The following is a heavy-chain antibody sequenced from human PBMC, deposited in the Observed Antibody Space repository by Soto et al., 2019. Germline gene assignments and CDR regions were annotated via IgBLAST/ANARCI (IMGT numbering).Heavy chain of an antibody. D-gene: IGHD5-12*01. V-gene: IGHV4-39*01. CDR2: IYYSGST. J-gene: IGHJ4*02. Sequence: QLQLQESGPGLVKPSETLSLTCTVSGGSISSSSYYWGWIRQPPGKGLEWIGSIYYSGSTYYNPSLKSRVTRSVDTSKNQFSLKLSSVTAADTAVYYCARHLLGRWLHPSRGWGQGTLVTVSS. CDR1: GGSISSSSYY. CDR3: ARHLLGRWLHPSRG.